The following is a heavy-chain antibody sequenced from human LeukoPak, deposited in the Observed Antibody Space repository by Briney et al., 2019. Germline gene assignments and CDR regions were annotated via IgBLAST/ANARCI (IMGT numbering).Heavy chain of an antibody. D-gene: IGHD6-13*01. CDR2: INAGNGNT. J-gene: IGHJ6*02. V-gene: IGHV1-3*01. Sequence: GASVKVSCKASGYTFTSYAMHWVRQAPGQRLEWMGWINAGNGNTKYSQKFQGRVTITRDTSASTAYMELSSLRSEDTAVYYCARGSIAAAGTEDYYGMDVWGQGTTVTVSS. CDR3: ARGSIAAAGTEDYYGMDV. CDR1: GYTFTSYA.